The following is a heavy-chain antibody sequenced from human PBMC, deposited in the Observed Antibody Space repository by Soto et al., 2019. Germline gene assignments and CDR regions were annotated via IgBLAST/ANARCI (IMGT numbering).Heavy chain of an antibody. CDR3: ARSIDSSGFYFSNC. Sequence: SETLSLTCTVSGGFISSYYWSWIRQSPGKRLELIGYIHHTVSTNYNPYLKSRVTMSLDTSRNQFSMKLYSVAAADTAVYYCARSIDSSGFYFSNCWGQGTLVTVSS. CDR1: GGFISSYY. D-gene: IGHD3-22*01. CDR2: IHHTVST. V-gene: IGHV4-59*01. J-gene: IGHJ4*02.